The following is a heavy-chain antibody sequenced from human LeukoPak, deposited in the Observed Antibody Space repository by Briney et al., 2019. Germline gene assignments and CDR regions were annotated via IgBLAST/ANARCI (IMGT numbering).Heavy chain of an antibody. CDR2: IYYSGST. J-gene: IGHJ4*02. V-gene: IGHV4-39*01. D-gene: IGHD6-19*01. Sequence: KPSETLSLTCTVSGGSISSSSYYWGWIRQPPGKGLEWIGSIYYSGSTYYNPSLKSRVTISVDTSKNQFSLKLSSVTAADTAVYYCASWYSSGWYFYYWGQGTLVTVSS. CDR3: ASWYSSGWYFYY. CDR1: GGSISSSSYY.